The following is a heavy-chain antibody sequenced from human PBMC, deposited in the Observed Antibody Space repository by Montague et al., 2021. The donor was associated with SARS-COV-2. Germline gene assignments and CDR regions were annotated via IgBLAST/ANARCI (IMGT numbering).Heavy chain of an antibody. CDR1: GDSISRYY. CDR3: ARVDSSGPGEY. V-gene: IGHV4-59*08. D-gene: IGHD3-22*01. CDR2: ISDSGST. Sequence: SETLSLTCTVSGDSISRYYWTWIRQPPGKGLEWVGYISDSGSTKYNPSLQSRVIISVDTARNQFSLKLLSVTAADTAFYYCARVDSSGPGEYWGQGILVSVSS. J-gene: IGHJ4*02.